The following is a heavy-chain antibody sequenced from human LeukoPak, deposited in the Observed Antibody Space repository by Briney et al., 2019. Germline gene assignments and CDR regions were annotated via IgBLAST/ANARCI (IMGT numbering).Heavy chain of an antibody. V-gene: IGHV4-31*03. D-gene: IGHD6-19*01. CDR1: GDSLSSSGHY. Sequence: SQTLSLTCSVSGDSLSSSGHYWSWIRQLPGKGLEWIGYIYYSGSSGSTHYNPSLKSRLTISLDTSKNQFSLMLTSVTAADTAVYYCARESESSGWYDYWGQGTLVTVSS. CDR2: IYYSGSSGST. J-gene: IGHJ4*02. CDR3: ARESESSGWYDY.